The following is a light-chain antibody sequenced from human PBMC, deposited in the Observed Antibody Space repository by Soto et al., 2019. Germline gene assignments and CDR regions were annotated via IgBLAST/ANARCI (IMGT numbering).Light chain of an antibody. J-gene: IGKJ2*01. CDR1: QSVSSN. Sequence: EIVMTQSPATLSVSPGERATLSCRASQSVSSNLAWYQQKPGQAPRLLIYGAFTRATGIPARFSGSGSGTEFTLTISSLQSEDFAVYYCQQYNNWQYTFGHGTKLEIK. V-gene: IGKV3-15*01. CDR2: GAF. CDR3: QQYNNWQYT.